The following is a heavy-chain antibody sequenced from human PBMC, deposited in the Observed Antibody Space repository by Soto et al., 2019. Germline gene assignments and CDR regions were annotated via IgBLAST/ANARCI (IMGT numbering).Heavy chain of an antibody. J-gene: IGHJ4*02. Sequence: GGSLRLSCAASGFTFSSYAMHWVRQAPGKGLEYVSAISSNGGSTYYANSVKGRFTISRDNSKNTLYLQMGSLRAEDMAVYYCARASGSGSYYFDYWGQGTLVTVSS. CDR2: ISSNGGST. CDR3: ARASGSGSYYFDY. CDR1: GFTFSSYA. D-gene: IGHD3-10*01. V-gene: IGHV3-64*01.